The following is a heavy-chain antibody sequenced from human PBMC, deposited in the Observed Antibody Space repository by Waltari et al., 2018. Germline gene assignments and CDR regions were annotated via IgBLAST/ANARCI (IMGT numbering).Heavy chain of an antibody. Sequence: EVQLVESGGGLVQPGGSLRLSCAASGFTFSSYAMSWVRQVPGKGLEWCSAISGNGANTYYADSVKGRFTISRDNSKNTLFLQMDSLRAEDTAVYYCAKALTLSSTWDMHWGQGTLVTVSS. J-gene: IGHJ4*02. CDR2: ISGNGANT. CDR1: GFTFSSYA. D-gene: IGHD6-13*01. V-gene: IGHV3-23*04. CDR3: AKALTLSSTWDMH.